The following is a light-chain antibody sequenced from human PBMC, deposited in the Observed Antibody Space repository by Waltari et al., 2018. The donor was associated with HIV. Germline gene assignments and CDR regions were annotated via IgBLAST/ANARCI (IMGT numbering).Light chain of an antibody. V-gene: IGLV2-14*01. CDR3: SSYANSDTLV. CDR1: RHATGFYTL. J-gene: IGLJ3*02. Sequence: QSALTQPASVSGSPGPPVPISCTGTRHATGFYTLDSWYRQPPGEASQLMISRVDARPLGVSDRFSGSKSGNTASLTISTLQPEDEADYYCSSYANSDTLVFGGGTKLTVL. CDR2: RVD.